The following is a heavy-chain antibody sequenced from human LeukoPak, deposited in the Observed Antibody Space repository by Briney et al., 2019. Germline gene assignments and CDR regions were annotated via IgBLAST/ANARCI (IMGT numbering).Heavy chain of an antibody. CDR1: GYTFTDYY. J-gene: IGHJ4*02. CDR3: ARRPQNTYGYVY. Sequence: ASVKVSCKASGYTFTDYYMHWVRQAPGQGLEWMGWINPNSGGTNYAQKFQGRVTMTRDTSISTAYMELSRLRSDDTAVYYCARRPQNTYGYVYWGQGTLVTVSS. V-gene: IGHV1-2*02. CDR2: INPNSGGT. D-gene: IGHD5-18*01.